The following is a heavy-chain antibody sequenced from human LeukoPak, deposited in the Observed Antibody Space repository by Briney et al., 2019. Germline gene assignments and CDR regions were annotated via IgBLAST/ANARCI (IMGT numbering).Heavy chain of an antibody. V-gene: IGHV4-34*01. CDR2: INHSGST. Sequence: PSETLSLTCAVYGGSFSGYYWSWIRQPPGKGLEWIGEINHSGSTNYNPSLKSRVTISVDTSKNQFSLKLSSVTAADTAVYYCARGVIVVVPAANNWFDPWGQGTLVNVSS. CDR3: ARGVIVVVPAANNWFDP. J-gene: IGHJ5*02. D-gene: IGHD2-2*01. CDR1: GGSFSGYY.